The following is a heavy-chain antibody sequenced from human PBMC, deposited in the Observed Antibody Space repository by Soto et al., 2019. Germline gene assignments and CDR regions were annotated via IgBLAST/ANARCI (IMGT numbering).Heavy chain of an antibody. V-gene: IGHV1-18*04. CDR3: ARDNPNYDILTGYYGMDV. CDR2: ISAYNGNT. CDR1: GYTFTSYG. D-gene: IGHD3-9*01. Sequence: GASVKVSCKASGYTFTSYGISWVRQAPGQGLEWMGWISAYNGNTNYAQKLQGRVTMTTDTSTSTAYMELRSLRSDDTAVYYCARDNPNYDILTGYYGMDVWGQGTTVTVSS. J-gene: IGHJ6*02.